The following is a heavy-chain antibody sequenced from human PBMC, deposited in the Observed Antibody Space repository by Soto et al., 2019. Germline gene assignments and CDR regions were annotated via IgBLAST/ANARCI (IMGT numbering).Heavy chain of an antibody. CDR3: ARELYTPTPPAYYYYMDV. D-gene: IGHD2-2*02. Sequence: ASVKVSCKASGGTFSSYTISWVRQAPGQGLEWMGRIIPILDIANYAQKFQGRVTITADKSTSTAYMELSSLRSEDTAVYYCARELYTPTPPAYYYYMDVWGKGTTVTVSS. J-gene: IGHJ6*03. CDR2: IIPILDIA. CDR1: GGTFSSYT. V-gene: IGHV1-69*04.